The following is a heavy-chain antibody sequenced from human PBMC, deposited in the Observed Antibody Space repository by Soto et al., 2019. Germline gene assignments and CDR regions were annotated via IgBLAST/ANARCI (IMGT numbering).Heavy chain of an antibody. V-gene: IGHV4-34*01. D-gene: IGHD3-22*01. J-gene: IGHJ4*02. CDR3: ARDREYYDSSGLYFDY. CDR2: INHSGST. Sequence: SETLSLTCAVYGGSFSDYSWNWNWIRQPPGKGLEWIGEINHSGSTSHNPSLKSRVTLSLDTSKNQFSLKLISVTAADTAVYYCARDREYYDSSGLYFDYWGQGTLVTVSS. CDR1: GGSFSDYSWN.